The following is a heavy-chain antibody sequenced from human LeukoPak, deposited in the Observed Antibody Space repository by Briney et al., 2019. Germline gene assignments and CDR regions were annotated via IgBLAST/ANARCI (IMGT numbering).Heavy chain of an antibody. CDR1: GDSVSSGSYY. J-gene: IGHJ4*02. V-gene: IGHV4-61*01. Sequence: SETLSLTCTVSGDSVSSGSYYWSWIRQPPGKGLEWIGYIYYSGSTNYNPSLKSRVTISVDTSKNQFSLKLSSVTAADTAVYYCARERDSGSYYSFDYWGQGTLVTVSS. CDR2: IYYSGST. CDR3: ARERDSGSYYSFDY. D-gene: IGHD1-26*01.